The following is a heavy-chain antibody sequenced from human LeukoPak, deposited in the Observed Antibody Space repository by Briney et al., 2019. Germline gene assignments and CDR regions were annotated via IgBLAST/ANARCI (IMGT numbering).Heavy chain of an antibody. CDR2: ISYIGST. CDR3: ARDLVTVTKGFDI. CDR1: DDSFSSHY. D-gene: IGHD4-17*01. J-gene: IGHJ3*02. Sequence: SETLSLTCAVSDDSFSSHYWTWIRQPPGKGLEWTGYISYIGSTNYNPSLKSRVTISIDTSKNQFSLKLSSVTAADTAVYYCARDLVTVTKGFDIWGQGTMVSVSS. V-gene: IGHV4-59*11.